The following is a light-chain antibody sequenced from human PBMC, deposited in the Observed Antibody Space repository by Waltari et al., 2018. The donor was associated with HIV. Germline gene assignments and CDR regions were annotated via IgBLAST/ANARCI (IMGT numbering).Light chain of an antibody. CDR2: RNN. J-gene: IGLJ3*02. CDR3: ATWDDSLSGWV. Sequence: QSVLTQPPSASGTPGQRVTISCSGSRSNLGSNHVYSYQQIPGTAPKPLIYRNNQRPSGVPDRFSGSKSGTSASLAISGLRSEDEAVYYCATWDDSLSGWVFGGGTKLTVL. V-gene: IGLV1-47*01. CDR1: RSNLGSNH.